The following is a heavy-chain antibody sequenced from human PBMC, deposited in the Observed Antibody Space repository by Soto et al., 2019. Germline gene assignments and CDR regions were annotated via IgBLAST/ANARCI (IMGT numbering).Heavy chain of an antibody. D-gene: IGHD6-6*01. CDR1: GFSFSGHA. V-gene: IGHV3-23*01. J-gene: IGHJ4*02. CDR2: MTATGVSI. Sequence: EVQLLESGGGLVQPGGSLRLSCVASGFSFSGHAMSWVRQAPGKGLVWVSSMTATGVSIYYADSVRGRFTISRDNSKNTLYLQMSSLRAEDTARYYCAKDSIPYSSSYDLDHWGRGALVTVSS. CDR3: AKDSIPYSSSYDLDH.